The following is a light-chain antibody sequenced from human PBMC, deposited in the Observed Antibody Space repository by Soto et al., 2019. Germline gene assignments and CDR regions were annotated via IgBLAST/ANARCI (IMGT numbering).Light chain of an antibody. J-gene: IGKJ1*01. Sequence: DIQMTQSPSTLSGSVGDRVTITCRASQTISSWLVWYQQKPGKAPKLLIYKASTLKSGVPARFSGSGSGTDFTLTISRLQPDDFAAYYCQHYNSYSEAFGQGTKVELK. V-gene: IGKV1-5*03. CDR1: QTISSW. CDR2: KAS. CDR3: QHYNSYSEA.